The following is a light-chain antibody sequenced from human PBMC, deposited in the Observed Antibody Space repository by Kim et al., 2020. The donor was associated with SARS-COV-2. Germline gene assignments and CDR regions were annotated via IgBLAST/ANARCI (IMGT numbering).Light chain of an antibody. CDR1: QTISNF. Sequence: IQMTQSPSSLSASIGDRVTLTCRASQTISNFLNWYQHNPGKAPKLLIYAASSLQSGVPSRFSGSGSGTDFSLTISSLQPEDFATYYCQQTYSTPRTFGQGTKVDIK. CDR3: QQTYSTPRT. J-gene: IGKJ1*01. CDR2: AAS. V-gene: IGKV1-39*01.